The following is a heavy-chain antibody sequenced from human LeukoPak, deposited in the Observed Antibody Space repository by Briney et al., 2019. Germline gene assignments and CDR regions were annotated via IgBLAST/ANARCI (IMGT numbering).Heavy chain of an antibody. CDR2: ISYDGSNK. Sequence: GGSLRLSCAASGFTFSSYGMHWVRQAPGKGLEWVAVISYDGSNKYYADSVKGRFTISRDNFKNTLYLQMNSLRTEDTAVYSCARGYCTSTSCYNDYWGQGTLVTVSS. CDR3: ARGYCTSTSCYNDY. CDR1: GFTFSSYG. J-gene: IGHJ4*02. D-gene: IGHD2-2*02. V-gene: IGHV3-30*03.